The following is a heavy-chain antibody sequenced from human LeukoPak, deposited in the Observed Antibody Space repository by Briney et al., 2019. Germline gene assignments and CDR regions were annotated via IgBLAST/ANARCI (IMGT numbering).Heavy chain of an antibody. CDR2: IYHSGST. D-gene: IGHD6-13*01. Sequence: SQTLSLTCAVSGGSISSGGYSWSWIRQPPGKGLEWIGYIYHSGSTYYNPSLKSRVTISVDTSKNQFSLKLSSVTAADTAVYYCARDGSAAGMDYWGQGTLVTVSS. V-gene: IGHV4-30-2*01. J-gene: IGHJ4*02. CDR1: GGSISSGGYS. CDR3: ARDGSAAGMDY.